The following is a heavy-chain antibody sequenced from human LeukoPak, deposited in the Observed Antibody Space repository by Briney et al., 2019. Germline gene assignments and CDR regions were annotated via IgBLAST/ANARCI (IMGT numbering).Heavy chain of an antibody. D-gene: IGHD1-1*01. V-gene: IGHV3-21*01. CDR3: ARWISND. Sequence: PGGSLRLSCAASGFTFSSYTMNWVRQAPGKGLEWVSSISSSSNNIYYADSVKGRFTISRDNAKNSLYLQMNSLRAEDTAVYYCARWISNDWGQGTLVTVSS. CDR2: ISSSSNNI. J-gene: IGHJ4*02. CDR1: GFTFSSYT.